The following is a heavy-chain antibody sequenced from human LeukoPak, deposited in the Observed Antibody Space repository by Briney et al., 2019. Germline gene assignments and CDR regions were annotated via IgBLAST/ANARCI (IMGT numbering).Heavy chain of an antibody. Sequence: GASVKVSCKASGYTFTSYGISWVRQAPGQGLEWMGWISAYNGNTNYAQKLQGRVTMTTDTSTSTAYMELRSLRSDDTAVYYCAAHSTVDTTPTGYFHWGQGTLVTVSS. CDR1: GYTFTSYG. J-gene: IGHJ4*02. CDR2: ISAYNGNT. V-gene: IGHV1-18*01. CDR3: AAHSTVDTTPTGYFH. D-gene: IGHD5-18*01.